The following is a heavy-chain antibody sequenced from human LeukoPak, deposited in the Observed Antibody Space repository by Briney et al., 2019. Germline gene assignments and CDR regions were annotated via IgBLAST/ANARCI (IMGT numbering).Heavy chain of an antibody. CDR2: ISGSGGST. Sequence: PGGSLRLSCAASGFTFSSYAMSWVRQAPGKGLEWVSAISGSGGSTYYADSVEGRFTISRDNSKNTLYLQMNSLRAEDTAVYYCAKGSDCGGDCPLSYYYYYMDVWGKGTTVTVSS. J-gene: IGHJ6*03. V-gene: IGHV3-23*01. D-gene: IGHD2-21*01. CDR3: AKGSDCGGDCPLSYYYYYMDV. CDR1: GFTFSSYA.